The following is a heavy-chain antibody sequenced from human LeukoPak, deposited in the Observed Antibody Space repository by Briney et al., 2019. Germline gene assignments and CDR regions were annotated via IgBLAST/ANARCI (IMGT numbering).Heavy chain of an antibody. CDR3: ARENDYHFDY. D-gene: IGHD4-11*01. Sequence: GGSLRLSCAAFGVSVYNNHISWVRQAPGKGLERVSVIKGGGGGIYYADSVKGRFTISRDSSMSSVYLQLNSLRAEDTAVYYCARENDYHFDYWGQGTLVTVSS. CDR2: IKGGGGGI. V-gene: IGHV3-66*01. J-gene: IGHJ4*02. CDR1: GVSVYNNH.